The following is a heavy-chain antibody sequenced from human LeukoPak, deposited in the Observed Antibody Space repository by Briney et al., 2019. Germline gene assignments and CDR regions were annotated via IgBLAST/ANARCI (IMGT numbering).Heavy chain of an antibody. CDR3: ARLARRYYGSGSHRDTGWFDP. Sequence: SETLSLTCAVYGGSFSGYYWSWIRQPPGKGLEWIGEINHSGSTNYNPSLKSRVTISVDTSKNQFSLKLSSVTAADTAVYYCARLARRYYGSGSHRDTGWFDPWGQGTLVTVSS. J-gene: IGHJ5*02. V-gene: IGHV4-34*01. D-gene: IGHD3-10*01. CDR2: INHSGST. CDR1: GGSFSGYY.